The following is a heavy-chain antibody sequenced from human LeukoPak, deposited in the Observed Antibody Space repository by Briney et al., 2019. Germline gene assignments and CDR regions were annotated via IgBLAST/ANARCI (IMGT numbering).Heavy chain of an antibody. CDR1: GFTFSTYD. CDR3: ARGANWFDP. V-gene: IGHV3-21*01. Sequence: GGSLRLSCAASGFTFSTYDMNWVRQAPGKGLEWGSSITSTSSYIYYADSVKGRFTSSRENAKNSLYLQMNRLRAEDTAVYYCARGANWFDPWGQGTLVTVSS. CDR2: ITSTSSYI. D-gene: IGHD3-10*01. J-gene: IGHJ5*02.